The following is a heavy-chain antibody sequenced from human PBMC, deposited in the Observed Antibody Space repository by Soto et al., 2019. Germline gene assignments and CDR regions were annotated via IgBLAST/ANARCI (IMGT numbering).Heavy chain of an antibody. CDR1: GYTFTSYA. CDR2: INAGNGNT. CDR3: ARPFWESYGSGSSLGDWFDP. Sequence: QVQLVQSGAEVKKPGASVKVSCKASGYTFTSYAMHWVRQAPGQRLEWMGWINAGNGNTKYSQKFQGRVTITRDTSASTAYMELSSLRSEDTAVYYCARPFWESYGSGSSLGDWFDPWGQGTLVTVSS. V-gene: IGHV1-3*01. D-gene: IGHD3-10*01. J-gene: IGHJ5*02.